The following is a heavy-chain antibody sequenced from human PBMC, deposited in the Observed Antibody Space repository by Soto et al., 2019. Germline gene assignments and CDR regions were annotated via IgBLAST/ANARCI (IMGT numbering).Heavy chain of an antibody. CDR1: GFTFSSYS. Sequence: GGSLRLSCAASGFTFSSYSMNWVRQAPGKGLEWVSSISSSSSYIYYADSVKGRFTISRDNAKNSLYLQMNSLRAEDTAVYYCARDLGEGSSWYAGPFDYWGQGTLVTVSS. D-gene: IGHD6-13*01. CDR2: ISSSSSYI. V-gene: IGHV3-21*01. J-gene: IGHJ4*02. CDR3: ARDLGEGSSWYAGPFDY.